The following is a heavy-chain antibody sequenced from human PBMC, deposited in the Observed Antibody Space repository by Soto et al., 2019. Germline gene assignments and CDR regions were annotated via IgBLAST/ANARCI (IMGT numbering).Heavy chain of an antibody. CDR3: AALNSSWYYYGMDV. V-gene: IGHV1-58*02. J-gene: IGHJ6*02. D-gene: IGHD6-13*01. CDR2: IVVGSGNT. Sequence: ASVKVSCKASGFTFTSSAMQWVRQARGQRLEWIGWIVVGSGNTNYAQKFQERVTITRDMSTSTAYMELSSLRSEDTAVYYCAALNSSWYYYGMDVWGQGTTVTVSS. CDR1: GFTFTSSA.